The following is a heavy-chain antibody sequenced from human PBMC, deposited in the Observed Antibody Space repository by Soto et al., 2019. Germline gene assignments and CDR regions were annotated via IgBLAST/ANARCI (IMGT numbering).Heavy chain of an antibody. CDR2: IFPLTDIP. CDR1: GGTFSNYP. J-gene: IGHJ4*02. Sequence: QVQLVQSGTEVKKPGSSVKVSCKASGGTFSNYPINWVRQAPGQGLEWMGSIFPLTDIPDYAQNFQARLTISADKSTSTSYIELSSLTSDDTAMYFCARGPLVVLNYFESWGQGNLVTVSS. V-gene: IGHV1-69*02. CDR3: ARGPLVVLNYFES.